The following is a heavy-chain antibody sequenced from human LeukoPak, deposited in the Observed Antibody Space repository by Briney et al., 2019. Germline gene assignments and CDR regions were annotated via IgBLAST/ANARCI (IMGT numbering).Heavy chain of an antibody. J-gene: IGHJ5*02. Sequence: SETLSLTCTVSGGSISSYYWSWIRQPPGKGLEWIGYIYYSGSTNYNPPLKSRVTISVDTSKNQFSLKLSSVTAADTAVYYCANQLDSSGWYLFDPWGQGTLVTVS. CDR3: ANQLDSSGWYLFDP. D-gene: IGHD6-19*01. V-gene: IGHV4-59*08. CDR2: IYYSGST. CDR1: GGSISSYY.